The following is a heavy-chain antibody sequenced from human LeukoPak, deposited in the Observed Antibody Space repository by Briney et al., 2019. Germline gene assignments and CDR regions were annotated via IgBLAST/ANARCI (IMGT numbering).Heavy chain of an antibody. Sequence: GGSLRLSCAASGFSFSSYWMSWVRQAPGKGLEWVANIKQDGGDKYYVDSVKGRFTISRDNAKNSLYLQMNSLRAEDTAVYYCARVLCSGGSCYLDYWDQGTLVTVSS. V-gene: IGHV3-7*01. CDR2: IKQDGGDK. J-gene: IGHJ4*02. CDR3: ARVLCSGGSCYLDY. D-gene: IGHD2-15*01. CDR1: GFSFSSYW.